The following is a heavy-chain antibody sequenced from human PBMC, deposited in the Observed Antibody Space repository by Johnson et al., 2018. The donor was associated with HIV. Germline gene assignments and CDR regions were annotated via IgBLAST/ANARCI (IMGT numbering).Heavy chain of an antibody. V-gene: IGHV3-23*01. CDR1: GFTFSSYA. D-gene: IGHD6-13*01. Sequence: ESGGGLVQPGGSLRLSCAASGFTFSSYAMSWVRQAPGKGLEWVSAIRGSGGSTYYADSVKGRVTISRDNSKNTLYLQMNSLRAEDTAVYYCAKGRIAAAGTGVDAFDIWGQGTMVTVSS. CDR2: IRGSGGST. J-gene: IGHJ3*02. CDR3: AKGRIAAAGTGVDAFDI.